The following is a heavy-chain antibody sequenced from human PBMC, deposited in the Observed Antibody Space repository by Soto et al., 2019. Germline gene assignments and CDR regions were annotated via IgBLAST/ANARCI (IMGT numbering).Heavy chain of an antibody. D-gene: IGHD6-6*01. J-gene: IGHJ3*02. V-gene: IGHV2-5*01. Sequence: GSGPTLVNPTQTLTLTCSFSGFSLSTSGVGVGWIRQSPGKALEWLALIYWSGDEHYRPSLKSRLSIIKDTSKNHVALIMTDMDPVDTATYYCARGLATLPVFAFDIWGQGTMVTVSS. CDR1: GFSLSTSGVG. CDR3: ARGLATLPVFAFDI. CDR2: IYWSGDE.